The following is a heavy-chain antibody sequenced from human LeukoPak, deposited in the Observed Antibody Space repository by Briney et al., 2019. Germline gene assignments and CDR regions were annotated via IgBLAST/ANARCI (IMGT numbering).Heavy chain of an antibody. Sequence: SETLSLTCSVSGGSISSSSYYWGWIRQPPGKGPEWIGSIYYSGSTYYNPSLKSRVTISVDTSKNQFSLKLSSVTAADTAVYCCASLYYFDRSRGWNYWGQGTLVTVSS. V-gene: IGHV4-39*01. CDR1: GGSISSSSYY. J-gene: IGHJ4*02. CDR2: IYYSGST. D-gene: IGHD3-22*01. CDR3: ASLYYFDRSRGWNY.